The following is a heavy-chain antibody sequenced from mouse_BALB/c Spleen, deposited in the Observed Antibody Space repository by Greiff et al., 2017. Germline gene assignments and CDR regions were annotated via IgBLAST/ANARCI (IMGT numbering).Heavy chain of an antibody. CDR2: IWAGGST. V-gene: IGHV2-9*02. Sequence: VQLVESGPGLVAPSQSLSITCTVSGFSLTSYGVHWVRQPPGKGLEWLGVIWAGGSTNYNSALMSRLSISKDNSKSQVFLKMNSLQTDDTAMYYCAREVPLTGTRAMDYWGQGTSVTVSS. CDR3: AREVPLTGTRAMDY. J-gene: IGHJ4*01. D-gene: IGHD4-1*01. CDR1: GFSLTSYG.